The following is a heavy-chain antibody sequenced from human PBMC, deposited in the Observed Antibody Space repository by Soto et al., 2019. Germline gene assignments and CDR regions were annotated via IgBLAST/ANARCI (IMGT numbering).Heavy chain of an antibody. J-gene: IGHJ6*02. CDR1: GYTFTRSG. Sequence: QVQLEQSGAEVKKPGASVKVSCKASGYTFTRSGISWVRQAPGQGPEWMGWISSYNGDTNYAQTFQGRATRTTDTSTSTAYMELRSLRSDDTAVYYCAREGVAPYYYYGMDVWGQGTPVTVSS. CDR2: ISSYNGDT. D-gene: IGHD5-12*01. V-gene: IGHV1-18*01. CDR3: AREGVAPYYYYGMDV.